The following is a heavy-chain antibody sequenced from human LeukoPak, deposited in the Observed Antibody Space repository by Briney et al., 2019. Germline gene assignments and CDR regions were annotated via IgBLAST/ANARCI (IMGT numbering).Heavy chain of an antibody. J-gene: IGHJ4*02. CDR2: IYSRGST. Sequence: GGSLRLSCAASGFTVSSNYMHWVRQAPGKGLEYVPVIYSRGSTYYAESVKGRFTICRDNSKNTLYLQMSSMRAGDTAVYYCVKDAGYSYGMTYFDYWGQGTLVTVSS. D-gene: IGHD5-18*01. CDR1: GFTVSSNY. V-gene: IGHV3-66*01. CDR3: VKDAGYSYGMTYFDY.